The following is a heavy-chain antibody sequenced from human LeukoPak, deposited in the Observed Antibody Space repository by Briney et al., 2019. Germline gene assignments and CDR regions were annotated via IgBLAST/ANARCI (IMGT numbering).Heavy chain of an antibody. CDR2: IRSDGSRA. J-gene: IGHJ4*02. CDR3: ARDHFEPGVILDY. V-gene: IGHV3-74*01. Sequence: AGSLRLSCAASGFTFSSYWMHWVRQAPGKGLVWFSQIRSDGSRASYAGSVKGRFTISRDNAKNSLYLQMNSLRAEDTAVYYCARDHFEPGVILDYWGQGNLVTVSS. D-gene: IGHD3-9*01. CDR1: GFTFSSYW.